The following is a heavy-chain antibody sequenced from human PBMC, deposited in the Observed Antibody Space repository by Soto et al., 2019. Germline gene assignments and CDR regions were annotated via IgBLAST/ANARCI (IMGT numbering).Heavy chain of an antibody. D-gene: IGHD2-15*01. CDR3: ARDISCSGGSCYHYYFDY. CDR1: GFTFSSYG. CDR2: ILYDGSNK. Sequence: SGGSLRLSCAASGFTFSSYGMHWVRQAPGKGLEWVAVILYDGSNKYYADSVKGRFTISRGNSKNTLYLQMNSLRAEDTAVYYCARDISCSGGSCYHYYFDYWGQGTLVTVSS. V-gene: IGHV3-33*01. J-gene: IGHJ4*02.